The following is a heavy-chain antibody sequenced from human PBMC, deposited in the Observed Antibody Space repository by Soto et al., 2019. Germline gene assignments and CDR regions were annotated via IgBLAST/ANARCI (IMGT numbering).Heavy chain of an antibody. CDR3: AKVNAYGGYDY. CDR1: GFTFDDYA. Sequence: EVQLVESGGGLVQPGRSLRLSCAASGFTFDDYAMHWVRQAPGKGLEWVSGISWNSGSIGYADSVKGRFTISRDNAKNSLYLQMNRLRAEDTALYYCAKVNAYGGYDYWGQGTLVTVSS. V-gene: IGHV3-9*01. CDR2: ISWNSGSI. J-gene: IGHJ4*02. D-gene: IGHD4-17*01.